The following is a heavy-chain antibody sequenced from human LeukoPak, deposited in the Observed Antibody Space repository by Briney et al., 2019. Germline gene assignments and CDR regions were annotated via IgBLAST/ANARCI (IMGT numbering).Heavy chain of an antibody. V-gene: IGHV4-30-4*01. CDR3: AANNYYYLDY. CDR2: IYHTGST. D-gene: IGHD2-8*01. J-gene: IGHJ4*02. Sequence: PSQTLSLTCTVSDGSIRSGDYYWNWIRQSPGKGLEWIGYIYHTGSTQYNPSLKSRLTISIDTSRNQFSLKLNSVTAADTAVYYCAANNYYYLDYWGRGSLVTVSS. CDR1: DGSIRSGDYY.